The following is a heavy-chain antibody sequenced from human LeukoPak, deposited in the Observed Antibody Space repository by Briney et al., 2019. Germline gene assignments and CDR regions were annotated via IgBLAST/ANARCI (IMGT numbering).Heavy chain of an antibody. CDR3: ATVYDCSGGSCYELDY. J-gene: IGHJ4*02. V-gene: IGHV1-24*01. CDR1: GYTLTELS. CDR2: FDPEDGET. D-gene: IGHD2-15*01. Sequence: ASVKVSCKVSGYTLTELSMHWVRQAPGKGLEWMGGFDPEDGETIYAQKFQGRVTMTEDTSTDTAHMELSSLRSEDTAVYYCATVYDCSGGSCYELDYWGQGTLVTVSS.